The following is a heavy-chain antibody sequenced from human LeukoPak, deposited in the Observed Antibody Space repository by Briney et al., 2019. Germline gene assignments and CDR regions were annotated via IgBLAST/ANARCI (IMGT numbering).Heavy chain of an antibody. CDR2: IFRDGST. Sequence: GESLSLSCAASGFAVTSYYMAWVRQAPGKGLEWVSAIFRDGSTSHAASVKGRFTISRDNSRNTVYLQMKSLRAEDTAIYYCATERWNDWGQGTLVTVS. D-gene: IGHD1-1*01. J-gene: IGHJ4*02. V-gene: IGHV3-53*01. CDR1: GFAVTSYY. CDR3: ATERWND.